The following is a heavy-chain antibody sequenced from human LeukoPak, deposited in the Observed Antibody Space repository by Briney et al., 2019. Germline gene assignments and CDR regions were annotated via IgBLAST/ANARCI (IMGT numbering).Heavy chain of an antibody. J-gene: IGHJ6*02. CDR1: GFIFGTYA. V-gene: IGHV3-30-3*01. CDR2: ISYDGNKR. CDR3: ARDSYGMDV. Sequence: GGSLRLSCAASGFIFGTYAMHWVRQAPVKGLEWVAIISYDGNKRYYADSVKGRFTISRDNSKNTLYLQMNSLRAEDTAVYYCARDSYGMDVWGQGTTVTVSS.